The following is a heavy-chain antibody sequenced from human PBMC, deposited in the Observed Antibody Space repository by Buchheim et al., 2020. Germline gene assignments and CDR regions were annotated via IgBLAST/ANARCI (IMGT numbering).Heavy chain of an antibody. CDR3: AKDHLITTVTTSGY. V-gene: IGHV3-30*18. D-gene: IGHD4-17*01. CDR2: SSDDGSNH. CDR1: GFTFSNYG. J-gene: IGHJ4*02. Sequence: QVQLVESGGGVVQPGRFRRLSCAASGFTFSNYGMQWVRQAPGKGVEWGAVSSDDGSNHYYGEYVKGRITISRDNFKNTQYLQMSSLRSEDTTLYYCAKDHLITTVTTSGYWGQGTL.